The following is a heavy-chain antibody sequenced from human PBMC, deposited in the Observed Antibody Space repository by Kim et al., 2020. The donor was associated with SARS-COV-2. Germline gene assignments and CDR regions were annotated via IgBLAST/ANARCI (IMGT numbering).Heavy chain of an antibody. CDR2: IYYSGST. D-gene: IGHD4-4*01. J-gene: IGHJ6*02. CDR3: ARQTPTVTTGYYYYGMDV. V-gene: IGHV4-59*01. Sequence: SETLSLTCTVSGVSISSYYWSWIRQPPGKGLEWIGYIYYSGSTNYNPSLKSRVTISVDTSKNQFSLKLSSVTAADTAVYYCARQTPTVTTGYYYYGMDVWGQGTTVTVSS. CDR1: GVSISSYY.